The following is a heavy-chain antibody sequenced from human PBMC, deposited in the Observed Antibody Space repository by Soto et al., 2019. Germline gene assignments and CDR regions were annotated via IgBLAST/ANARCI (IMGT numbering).Heavy chain of an antibody. Sequence: GGSLRLSCAASGFTFSSYAMSWVRQAPGKGLEWVSAISGSGGSTYYADSVKGRFTISRDNSKNTLYLQMNSLRAEDTAVYYCAKSHEFGVVILYYFDYWGQGTLVTVSS. J-gene: IGHJ4*02. CDR3: AKSHEFGVVILYYFDY. V-gene: IGHV3-23*01. CDR2: ISGSGGST. D-gene: IGHD3-3*01. CDR1: GFTFSSYA.